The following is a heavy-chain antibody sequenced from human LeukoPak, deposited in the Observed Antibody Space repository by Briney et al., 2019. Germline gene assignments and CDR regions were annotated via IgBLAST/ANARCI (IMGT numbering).Heavy chain of an antibody. D-gene: IGHD3-10*01. CDR3: ARDEHYYGSGTYYREASTFDI. CDR2: ISANNGYT. Sequence: ASVKISCKASGYTFTSYGISWVRQAPGQGLEWMGWISANNGYTNYAQKLQGRVTMTTDTSTTTAYMELTSLTSDDTAVYYCARDEHYYGSGTYYREASTFDIWGQGTMVTVSS. V-gene: IGHV1-18*04. CDR1: GYTFTSYG. J-gene: IGHJ3*02.